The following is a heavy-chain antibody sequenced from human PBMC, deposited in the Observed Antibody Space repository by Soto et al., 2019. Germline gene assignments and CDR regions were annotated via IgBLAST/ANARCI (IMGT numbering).Heavy chain of an antibody. CDR1: GYSFTSYC. V-gene: IGHV5-10-1*01. CDR2: IDPSDSYT. D-gene: IGHD4-17*01. Sequence: EVQLVQSGAEVKKPGESLRISCKGSGYSFTSYCISWVRQMPGKGLEWMGRIDPSDSYTNYSPSFQGHVTISADKSISTAYLQWSSLKASDTAMYYCATRDYGDYSHYYYGMDVWGQGTTVTVSS. J-gene: IGHJ6*02. CDR3: ATRDYGDYSHYYYGMDV.